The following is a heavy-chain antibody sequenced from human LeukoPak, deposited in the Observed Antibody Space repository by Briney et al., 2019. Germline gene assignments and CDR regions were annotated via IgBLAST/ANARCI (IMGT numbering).Heavy chain of an antibody. CDR1: GFTFDDYG. CDR2: LNWNSDST. CDR3: ARLYQHDSSTYRPVDY. V-gene: IGHV3-20*04. Sequence: PGGSLTLSCDASGFTFDDYGMIWLRQVQGKGRELVCNLNWNSDSTGYADSVKGRFTISRDEAKNSLYLQMNSLRAEDTAVYYCARLYQHDSSTYRPVDYWGQGTLVSVSS. J-gene: IGHJ4*02. D-gene: IGHD3-22*01.